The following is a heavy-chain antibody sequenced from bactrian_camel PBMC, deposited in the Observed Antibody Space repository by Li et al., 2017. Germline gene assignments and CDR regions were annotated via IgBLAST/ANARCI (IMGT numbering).Heavy chain of an antibody. CDR1: GFTFDDRS. J-gene: IGHJ4*01. Sequence: VQLVESGGGSVQPGGSLILSCTANGFTFDDRSMAWYRQAPGAECEMVGTYSNNGVAYVDDSVKGRFTISQDNAKNIVYLHMNTLKPEDTAMYYCAADPSSGGVCYAGHLEGVRGWYKIMGQGTQVTVS. D-gene: IGHD3*01. CDR2: YSNNGVA. V-gene: IGHV3S61*01.